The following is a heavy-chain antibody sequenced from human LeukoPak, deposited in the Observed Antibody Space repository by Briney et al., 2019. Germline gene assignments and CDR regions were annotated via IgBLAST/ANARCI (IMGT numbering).Heavy chain of an antibody. Sequence: GGSLRLSCAASTFTFSNAWMSWVREAPGKGLEWVGRIKSKSDGGTTDYAAPVKGRFTISRDDSKNTLYLQMNSLKTEDTAVYYCTTAPRGYCSGGSCSYAFDIWGQGTMVTVSS. CDR2: IKSKSDGGTT. CDR1: TFTFSNAW. D-gene: IGHD2-15*01. V-gene: IGHV3-15*01. J-gene: IGHJ3*02. CDR3: TTAPRGYCSGGSCSYAFDI.